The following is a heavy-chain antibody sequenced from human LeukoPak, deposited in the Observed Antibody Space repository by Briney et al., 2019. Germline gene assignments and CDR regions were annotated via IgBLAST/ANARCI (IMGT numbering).Heavy chain of an antibody. V-gene: IGHV1-69*06. Sequence: ASVKVSCKASGGTFSRYGINWVRQAPGQGLEWMGGIIPIFGAANYAQKFQGRVTITADTSTSTAYMELGSLRSEDAAVYYCARAARTLFGVFIIAAFDIWGQGTMVTVSS. D-gene: IGHD3-3*01. J-gene: IGHJ3*02. CDR3: ARAARTLFGVFIIAAFDI. CDR1: GGTFSRYG. CDR2: IIPIFGAA.